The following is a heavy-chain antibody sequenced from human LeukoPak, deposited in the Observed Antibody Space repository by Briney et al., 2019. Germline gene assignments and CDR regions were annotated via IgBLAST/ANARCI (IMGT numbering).Heavy chain of an antibody. D-gene: IGHD2-2*01. V-gene: IGHV3-21*01. Sequence: GGSLRLSCAASGFTFSSYSMNWVRQAPGKGLEWVSSISSSSSYIYYADSVKGRFTISRDNAKNSLYLQMNSLRAEDTAVYYCAPAYQLLRHFDYWGQGTLVTVSS. CDR2: ISSSSSYI. CDR3: APAYQLLRHFDY. J-gene: IGHJ4*02. CDR1: GFTFSSYS.